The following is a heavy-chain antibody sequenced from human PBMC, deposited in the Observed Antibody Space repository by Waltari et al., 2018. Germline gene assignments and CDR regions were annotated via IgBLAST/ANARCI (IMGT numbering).Heavy chain of an antibody. CDR1: GGSISSYY. V-gene: IGHV4-59*08. J-gene: IGHJ4*02. Sequence: QVQLQESGPGLVKPSETLSLTCTVSGGSISSYYWSWIRQPPGKELEWIGYIYYSGSTKYNPSLKSRVTISVDTSKNQFSLKLTSVTAADTALYYCARHGGVGSRGYYPWYFDYWGQGTLVTVSS. D-gene: IGHD3-22*01. CDR2: IYYSGST. CDR3: ARHGGVGSRGYYPWYFDY.